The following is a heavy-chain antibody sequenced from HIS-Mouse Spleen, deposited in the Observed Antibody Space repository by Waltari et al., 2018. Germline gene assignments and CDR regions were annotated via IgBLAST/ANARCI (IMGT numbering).Heavy chain of an antibody. CDR3: AKDDRQWLVLSY. V-gene: IGHV3-33*06. CDR1: GFTFSSCG. CDR2: RWYDGSNK. Sequence: QVQLVGSGGGVVQPGRSLSLPCARSGFTFSSCGIRRLRQAPGKGLEWVAVRWYDGSNKYYADSVKCRFTISRDNSKNTLYLQMNSLRAEDTAVYYCAKDDRQWLVLSYWGQGTLVTVSS. J-gene: IGHJ4*02. D-gene: IGHD6-19*01.